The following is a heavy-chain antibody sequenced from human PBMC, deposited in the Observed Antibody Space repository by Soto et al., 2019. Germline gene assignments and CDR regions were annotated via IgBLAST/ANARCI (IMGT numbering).Heavy chain of an antibody. J-gene: IGHJ4*02. V-gene: IGHV6-1*01. D-gene: IGHD1-26*01. CDR1: GDSVSSNSAA. CDR2: TYYRSKWYN. CDR3: ARDKGSIVGATMFDY. Sequence: SQPLSLTCAISGDSVSSNSAAWNWIRQSPSRGLEWLGRTYYRSKWYNDYAVSVKSRITINPDTSKNQFSLQLNSVTPEDTAVYXCARDKGSIVGATMFDYWGQGTLVTVSS.